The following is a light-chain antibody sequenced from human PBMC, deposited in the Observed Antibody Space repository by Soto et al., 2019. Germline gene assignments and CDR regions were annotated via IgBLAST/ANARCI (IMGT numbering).Light chain of an antibody. Sequence: QSALTQPSSVSGSPGQSITISCTGSSRDVGGYNYVSWYERHPGKAPKLMIYEVSNRTSGVSNCFPVSKFGDKASLAISGLKAEDEADYYCSSYTSSSTLYVFGTGTKLTVL. CDR3: SSYTSSSTLYV. CDR1: SRDVGGYNY. J-gene: IGLJ1*01. CDR2: EVS. V-gene: IGLV2-14*01.